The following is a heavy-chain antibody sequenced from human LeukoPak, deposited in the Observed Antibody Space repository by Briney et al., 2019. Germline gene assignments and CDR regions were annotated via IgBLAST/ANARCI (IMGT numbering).Heavy chain of an antibody. CDR3: ARGGYYYDTTGSPGDY. J-gene: IGHJ4*02. CDR1: GFTFSTYG. D-gene: IGHD3-22*01. Sequence: GGSLGLSCAASGFTFSTYGMHWVRQAPGKGLEWVAVISYAGTNKYYADSVKGRFTISRDISKNTVYLHMDSLRDEDTAVYFCARGGYYYDTTGSPGDYWGQGTLVTVSS. V-gene: IGHV3-30*03. CDR2: ISYAGTNK.